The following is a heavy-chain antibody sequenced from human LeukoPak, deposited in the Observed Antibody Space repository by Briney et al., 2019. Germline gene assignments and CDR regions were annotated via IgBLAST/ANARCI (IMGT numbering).Heavy chain of an antibody. V-gene: IGHV3-21*01. J-gene: IGHJ4*02. CDR2: ITSTSGYI. CDR3: ARGSYGDFRNDY. Sequence: GGSLRLSCAASGFTFSLLSMNWVRQAPGKGLEWVSSITSTSGYIYYADSMKGQFTVSRDNAKNSLYLQMNSLKAEDTAVYYCARGSYGDFRNDYWGQGTLVTVSS. D-gene: IGHD4-17*01. CDR1: GFTFSLLS.